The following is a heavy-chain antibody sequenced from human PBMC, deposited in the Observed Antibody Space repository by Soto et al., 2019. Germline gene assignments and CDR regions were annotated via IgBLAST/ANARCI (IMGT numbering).Heavy chain of an antibody. CDR3: VRAIGHYGMDV. CDR2: INSDGSST. V-gene: IGHV3-74*01. J-gene: IGHJ6*02. CDR1: GFIFSNCW. Sequence: GGSLRLSCVAAGFIFSNCWMHWVRQAPGMGLVWVSHINSDGSSTTYADSVKGRFTISRDNAKNTLYLQMNSLRAEDTAVYYCVRAIGHYGMDVWGRGTTVTVSS. D-gene: IGHD3-22*01.